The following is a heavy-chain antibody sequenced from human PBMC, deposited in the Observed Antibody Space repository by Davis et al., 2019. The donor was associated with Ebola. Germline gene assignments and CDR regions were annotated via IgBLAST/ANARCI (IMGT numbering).Heavy chain of an antibody. V-gene: IGHV3-73*01. J-gene: IGHJ6*02. Sequence: GESLKISCAASGFTFSGSAMHWVRQASGKGLEWVGRIRSKANSYATAYAASVKGRFTISRDDSKNTLYLQMNSLKTEDTAVYYCTTDQFRGGGYPTYYGMDVWGQGTTVTVSS. CDR2: IRSKANSYAT. D-gene: IGHD2-15*01. CDR1: GFTFSGSA. CDR3: TTDQFRGGGYPTYYGMDV.